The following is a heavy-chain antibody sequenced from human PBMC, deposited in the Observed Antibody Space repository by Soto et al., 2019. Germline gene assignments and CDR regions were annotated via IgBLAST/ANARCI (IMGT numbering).Heavy chain of an antibody. CDR3: ASSYGSGYRAFDY. CDR1: GDTFNFYS. CDR2: VNPILSMS. V-gene: IGHV1-69*02. J-gene: IGHJ4*02. Sequence: QVQLVQSGAAVKRPGSSVKVSCTASGDTFNFYSINWVRQAPGVGLEWVGRVNPILSMSNYAQRFQGRVTMTADKSTSTAYMELRSLRSEDTAIYYCASSYGSGYRAFDYWGQGALVTVSS. D-gene: IGHD3-10*01.